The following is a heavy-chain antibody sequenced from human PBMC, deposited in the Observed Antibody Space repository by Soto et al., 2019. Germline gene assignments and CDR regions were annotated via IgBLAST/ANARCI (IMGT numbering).Heavy chain of an antibody. V-gene: IGHV1-18*04. CDR1: VYPSADFG. D-gene: IGHD2-2*01. CDR3: VRDQKYFRVNGNWFDS. J-gene: IGHJ5*01. CDR2: VSGNNGAS. Sequence: SVKVYCKTSVYPSADFGISWVRQAPGQGLEWMGWVSGNNGASNPAPKVQGRITMTLDTSTGVSYMALRSLRSDDTAIYYCVRDQKYFRVNGNWFDSWGQGTLVTVSS.